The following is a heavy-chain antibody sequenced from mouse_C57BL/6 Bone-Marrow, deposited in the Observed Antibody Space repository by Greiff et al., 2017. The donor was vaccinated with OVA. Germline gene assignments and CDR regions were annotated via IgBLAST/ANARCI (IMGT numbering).Heavy chain of an antibody. CDR1: GFSLTSYG. J-gene: IGHJ2*01. V-gene: IGHV2-4*01. CDR3: ATSTGTRYYFDY. D-gene: IGHD4-1*02. CDR2: IWSGGST. Sequence: VQLQQSGPGLVQPSQSLSITCTVSGFSLTSYGVHWVRQPPGKGLEWLGVIWSGGSTDYNAAFISRLSISKDNSKSQVFFKMNSLQADDTAIYDCATSTGTRYYFDYWGQGTTLTVSS.